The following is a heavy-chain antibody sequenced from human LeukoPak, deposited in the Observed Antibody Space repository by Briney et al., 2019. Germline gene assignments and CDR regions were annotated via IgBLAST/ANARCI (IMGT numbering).Heavy chain of an antibody. J-gene: IGHJ5*02. Sequence: ASVKVSCKASGYTFTSYYMHWVRQAPGQGLVWMGIINPSGDSTSYAQKFQGRVTMTRDMSTSTVYMELSSLRSEDTAVSYCARDRSDTGEPDNWFDPWGQGTLVTVSS. CDR2: INPSGDST. V-gene: IGHV1-46*01. CDR1: GYTFTSYY. D-gene: IGHD1-26*01. CDR3: ARDRSDTGEPDNWFDP.